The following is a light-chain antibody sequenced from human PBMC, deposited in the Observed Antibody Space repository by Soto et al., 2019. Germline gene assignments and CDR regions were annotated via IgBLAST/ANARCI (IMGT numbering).Light chain of an antibody. Sequence: DIQMTQSPSTLSASVGDRVTITCRASQSISSWLAWYQQKPGKAPKLLIYKASSLESGVPSRFSGSGSGTEFTLTISSLQPDDFATYYCQQYNSWTFGQGTKGISN. CDR3: QQYNSWT. CDR2: KAS. CDR1: QSISSW. J-gene: IGKJ1*01. V-gene: IGKV1-5*03.